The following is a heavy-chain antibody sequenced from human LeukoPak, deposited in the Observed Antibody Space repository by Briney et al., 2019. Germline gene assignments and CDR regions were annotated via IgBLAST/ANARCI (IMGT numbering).Heavy chain of an antibody. CDR2: IIPIFGTA. CDR1: GGTFSSYA. D-gene: IGHD6-19*01. J-gene: IGHJ4*02. V-gene: IGHV1-69*05. CDR3: ASYKQWLDGGHDY. Sequence: GASVKVSCKASGGTFSSYAISWVRQAPGQGLEWMGWIIPIFGTANYAQKLQGRVTITTDESTSTAYMELRSLRSEDTAVYYCASYKQWLDGGHDYWGQGTLVTVSS.